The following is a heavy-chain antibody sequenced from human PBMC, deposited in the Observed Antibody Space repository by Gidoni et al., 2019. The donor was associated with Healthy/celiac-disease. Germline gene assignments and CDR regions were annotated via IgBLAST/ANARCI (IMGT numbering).Heavy chain of an antibody. J-gene: IGHJ4*02. V-gene: IGHV4-34*01. Sequence: QVQLQQWGAGLLKPSATLSLTCAVYGGSFSGYYWSWIRQPPGKGLEWIGEINHSGSTNYNPSLKSRVTISVDTSKNQFSLKLSSVTAADTAVYYCARGGDIVVVTAILSYFDYWGQGTLVTVSS. D-gene: IGHD2-21*02. CDR1: GGSFSGYY. CDR2: INHSGST. CDR3: ARGGDIVVVTAILSYFDY.